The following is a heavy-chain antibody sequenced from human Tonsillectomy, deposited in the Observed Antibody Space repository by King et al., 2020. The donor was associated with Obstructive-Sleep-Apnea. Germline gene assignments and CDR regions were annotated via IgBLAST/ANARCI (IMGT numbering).Heavy chain of an antibody. CDR3: ARHQGSASTRAYYYGMDV. D-gene: IGHD3-10*01. V-gene: IGHV4-59*08. CDR2: IYYNGST. Sequence: VQLQESGPGLVKPSETLSLTCTVSGGSIRSYWSWIRQPPGKGLEWIGYIYYNGSTNYKPSLKRRVTISVDTSKNQFSLRLNPVTAADTAVYYCARHQGSASTRAYYYGMDVWGRGTTVAVFS. CDR1: GGSIRSY. J-gene: IGHJ6*02.